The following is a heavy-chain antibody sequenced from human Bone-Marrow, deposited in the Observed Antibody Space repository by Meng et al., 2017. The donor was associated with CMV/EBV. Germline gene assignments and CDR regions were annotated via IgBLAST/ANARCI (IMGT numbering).Heavy chain of an antibody. V-gene: IGHV3-20*01. Sequence: SGFTFSSYGMRWVRQAPGKGLEWVSGISWNGSSTRYADSVKGRFTISRDNAKNSLYLQMNSLRAEDTALYHCAKNYYNSGSSLSDYWGQGTLVTVSS. CDR1: GFTFSSYG. J-gene: IGHJ4*02. CDR2: ISWNGSST. CDR3: AKNYYNSGSSLSDY. D-gene: IGHD3-10*01.